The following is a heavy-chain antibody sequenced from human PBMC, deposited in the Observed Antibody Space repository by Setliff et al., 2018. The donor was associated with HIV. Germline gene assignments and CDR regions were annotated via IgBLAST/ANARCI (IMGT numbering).Heavy chain of an antibody. J-gene: IGHJ4*02. CDR3: ARDPPGYGNSKDY. Sequence: PSETLSLTCSVSGGSVGSGSYYWSWIRQSPGKGLEWLGYIYYSGSTTYNPSLRSRVTISIDTSKNQFSLNLRSVTAADTAVYYCARDPPGYGNSKDYWGQGKLVTVSS. D-gene: IGHD4-17*01. CDR1: GGSVGSGSYY. CDR2: IYYSGST. V-gene: IGHV4-61*01.